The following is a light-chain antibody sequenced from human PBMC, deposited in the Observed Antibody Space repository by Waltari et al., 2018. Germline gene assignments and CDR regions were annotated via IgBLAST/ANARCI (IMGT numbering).Light chain of an antibody. J-gene: IGKJ2*01. Sequence: EIVLTQSPATLSLSPGESATLSCRASQGVSVCLAWYQQKPGQAPRLLIHDASNRATGIPARFSGSGSGTDFTLTISSLEPEDFAVYYCQQCYIRYTFGQGTKVEIK. CDR2: DAS. V-gene: IGKV3-11*01. CDR3: QQCYIRYT. CDR1: QGVSVC.